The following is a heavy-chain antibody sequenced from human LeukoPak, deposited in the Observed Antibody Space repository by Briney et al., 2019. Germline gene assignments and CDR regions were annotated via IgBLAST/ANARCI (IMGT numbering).Heavy chain of an antibody. CDR3: ARIGGFCGFGELCLDY. CDR1: GYSISSGYY. V-gene: IGHV4-38-2*01. CDR2: IYHSGST. D-gene: IGHD3-10*01. J-gene: IGHJ4*02. Sequence: SETLSLTCAVSGYSISSGYYGGWIRQPPGKGLEWIGSIYHSGSTYYNPSLKSRVTISVDTSKNQFSLKLSSVPAADAAVYYCARIGGFCGFGELCLDYWGQGTLVTVSS.